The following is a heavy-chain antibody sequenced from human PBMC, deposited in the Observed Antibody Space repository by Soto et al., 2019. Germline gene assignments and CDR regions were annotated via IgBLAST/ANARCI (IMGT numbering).Heavy chain of an antibody. CDR1: GFTFDDYG. Sequence: PGGSLRLSCAASGFTFDDYGMSWVRQAPGKGLEWVSGINWNGGSTGYADSVKGRFTISRDNAKNSLYLQVNNLRAEDTALYYCSCRRFVGDTCPYDFWSQGTLVTVSA. J-gene: IGHJ4*02. CDR2: INWNGGST. D-gene: IGHD3-10*01. CDR3: SCRRFVGDTCPYDF. V-gene: IGHV3-20*04.